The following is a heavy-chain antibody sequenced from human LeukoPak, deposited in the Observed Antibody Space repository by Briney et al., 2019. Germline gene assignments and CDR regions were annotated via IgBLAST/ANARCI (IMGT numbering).Heavy chain of an antibody. D-gene: IGHD1-26*01. J-gene: IGHJ4*01. Sequence: SETLSLTCTVSGGSISSNTYYWPWIRQPPGKGLEWIGSIYLTGTTYYNPSLKTRVTISVDTSSNRFSLQLRSVTAADTATYYCASPSKWELSDLGCWGRGTLVTVSS. V-gene: IGHV4-39*01. CDR2: IYLTGTT. CDR3: ASPSKWELSDLGC. CDR1: GGSISSNTYY.